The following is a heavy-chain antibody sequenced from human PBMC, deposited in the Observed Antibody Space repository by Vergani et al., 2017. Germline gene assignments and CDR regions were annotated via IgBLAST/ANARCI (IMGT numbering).Heavy chain of an antibody. D-gene: IGHD7-27*01. V-gene: IGHV1-69*01. CDR2: ITPFFPTG. CDR3: ASPRTAENLPKPLYYFYGLDV. Sequence: QVQLVQSGAEVKKPGSSVKVSCKASGGTFNIYSVSWLRQAPGQGPEWMGGITPFFPTGHYAQKFQGRVTITADESATKVYMELSSLRSEDTAVYYCASPRTAENLPKPLYYFYGLDVWGQGTTVTVSS. J-gene: IGHJ6*02. CDR1: GGTFNIYS.